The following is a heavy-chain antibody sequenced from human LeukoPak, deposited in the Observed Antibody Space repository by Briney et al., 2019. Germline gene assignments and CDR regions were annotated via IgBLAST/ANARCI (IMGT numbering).Heavy chain of an antibody. J-gene: IGHJ6*02. CDR2: ITNNGTTI. D-gene: IGHD6-19*01. V-gene: IGHV3-48*03. CDR3: ARDQWLAYYYHGMDV. Sequence: QPGGPLRLSCAASGFTFSSYAMNWVRQAPGKGLEWVSYITNNGTTIYYADSVKGRFTISRDNAENSLYLQMNSLRAEDTAIYYCARDQWLAYYYHGMDVWGQGTTVTVSS. CDR1: GFTFSSYA.